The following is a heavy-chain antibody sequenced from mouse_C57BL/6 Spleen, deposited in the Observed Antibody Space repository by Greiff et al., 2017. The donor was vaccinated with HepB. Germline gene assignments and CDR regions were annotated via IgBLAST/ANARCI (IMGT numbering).Heavy chain of an antibody. V-gene: IGHV1-39*01. Sequence: VQLKESGPELVKPGASVKISCKASGYSFTDYNMNWVKQSNGKSLEWIGVINPNYGTTSYNQKFKGKATLTVDQSSSTAYMQLNSLTSEDSAVYYCARRRLGGGQDAMDYWGQGTSVTVSS. J-gene: IGHJ4*01. D-gene: IGHD3-1*01. CDR3: ARRRLGGGQDAMDY. CDR2: INPNYGTT. CDR1: GYSFTDYN.